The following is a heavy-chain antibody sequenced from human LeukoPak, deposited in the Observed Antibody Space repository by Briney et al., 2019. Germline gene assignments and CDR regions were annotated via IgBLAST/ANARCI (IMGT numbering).Heavy chain of an antibody. D-gene: IGHD3-10*01. J-gene: IGHJ5*02. CDR1: GGSISSGGYY. CDR2: IYYSGST. Sequence: ASETLSLTCTVSGGSISSGGYYWSWIRQHPGEGLEWIGYIYYSGSTYYNPSLKSRVTISVDTSKNQFSLKLSSVTAADTAVYYCARDPGFPTRDWFDPWGQGTLVTVSS. V-gene: IGHV4-31*03. CDR3: ARDPGFPTRDWFDP.